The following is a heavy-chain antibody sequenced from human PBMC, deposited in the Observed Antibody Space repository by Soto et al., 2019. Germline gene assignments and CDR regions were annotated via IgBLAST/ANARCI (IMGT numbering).Heavy chain of an antibody. Sequence: SLRLSFATSGFTFRSYSINWVLQARGKGLEWISYIRSSSNSIYYADSVKGRFTISRDNAKNSLYLQMNSLRDEDTAVYYCARDHYGSGSYPDPFDYWGQGTLVTVSS. D-gene: IGHD3-10*01. CDR1: GFTFRSYS. CDR2: IRSSSNSI. J-gene: IGHJ4*02. V-gene: IGHV3-48*02. CDR3: ARDHYGSGSYPDPFDY.